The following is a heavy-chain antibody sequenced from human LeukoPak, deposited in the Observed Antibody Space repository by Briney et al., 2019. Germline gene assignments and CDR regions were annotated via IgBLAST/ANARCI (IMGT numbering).Heavy chain of an antibody. D-gene: IGHD3-9*01. V-gene: IGHV1-8*01. J-gene: IGHJ4*02. CDR3: ASYNILTGSAAY. Sequence: GASVKVSCKASGYTFTSYDINWVRQAPGQGLEGMGWMNPNSGNTGYAQKFQGRVTMTRNTSISTAYMELSSLRSEDTAVYYCASYNILTGSAAYWGQGTLVTVSS. CDR1: GYTFTSYD. CDR2: MNPNSGNT.